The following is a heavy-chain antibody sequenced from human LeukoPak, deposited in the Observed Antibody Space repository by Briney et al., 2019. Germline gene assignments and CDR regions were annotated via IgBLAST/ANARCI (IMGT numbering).Heavy chain of an antibody. J-gene: IGHJ3*02. CDR1: GYTFTSYY. CDR2: INPSGGST. D-gene: IGHD5-24*01. V-gene: IGHV1-46*01. CDR3: ARDNTKPRWLQLGPDAFDI. Sequence: ASVKVSCKASGYTFTSYYMHWVRQAPGQGLEWMGIINPSGGSTSYAQKFQGRVTMTRDTSTSTDYMELSSLRSEDTAVYYCARDNTKPRWLQLGPDAFDIWGQGTMVTVSS.